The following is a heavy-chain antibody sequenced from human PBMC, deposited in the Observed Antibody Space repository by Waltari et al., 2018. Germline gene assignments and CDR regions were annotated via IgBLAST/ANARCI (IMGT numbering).Heavy chain of an antibody. CDR2: ISGNGDSI. Sequence: EVQLVESGGGLVQPGGSMRLSGTASGFSFSSYARNWVRQAPGKGLEYFSAISGNGDSIYYADSVKGRFTISRDNSKNMLYLQMGSLRAEDMAVYYCARDGRPYGGPNWFDPWGQGTLVTVSS. V-gene: IGHV3-64*07. J-gene: IGHJ5*02. D-gene: IGHD3-10*01. CDR3: ARDGRPYGGPNWFDP. CDR1: GFSFSSYA.